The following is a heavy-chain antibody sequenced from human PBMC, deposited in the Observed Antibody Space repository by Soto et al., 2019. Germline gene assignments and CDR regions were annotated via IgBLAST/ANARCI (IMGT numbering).Heavy chain of an antibody. D-gene: IGHD2-15*01. Sequence: SLTCTVSGGSVSSGSYYWSWIRQPPGKGLEWIGYIYYSGSTNYNPSLKSRVTISVDTSKNQFSLKLSSVTAADTAVYYCARGNYCSGGSCFLNWFDPWGQGTLVTVSS. J-gene: IGHJ5*02. V-gene: IGHV4-61*01. CDR2: IYYSGST. CDR3: ARGNYCSGGSCFLNWFDP. CDR1: GGSVSSGSYY.